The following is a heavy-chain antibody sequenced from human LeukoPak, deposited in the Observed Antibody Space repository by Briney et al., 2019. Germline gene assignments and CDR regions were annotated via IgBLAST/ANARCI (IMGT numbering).Heavy chain of an antibody. V-gene: IGHV3-23*01. D-gene: IGHD1-14*01. CDR3: AKCLGTIDPFDN. J-gene: IGHJ4*02. CDR2: ISGSGDTT. Sequence: PGGSLRLSCAASGFTFRSHAMSWVRQAPGKGLEWVSSISGSGDTTFYADSAKGRFIISRDNSKNTLDLQMNSLRAEDTSVYYCAKCLGTIDPFDNWGQGTLVTVSS. CDR1: GFTFRSHA.